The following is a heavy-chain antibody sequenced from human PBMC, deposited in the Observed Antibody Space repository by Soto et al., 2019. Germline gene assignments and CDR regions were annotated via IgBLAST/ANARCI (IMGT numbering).Heavy chain of an antibody. J-gene: IGHJ4*02. V-gene: IGHV3-73*01. CDR1: GLTFSGSA. CDR3: SAKAYSMNVDS. Sequence: GGSLRLSSAASGLTFSGSAMHWVRQASGKGLEWVGRVRSKGNNYATAYAASVKGRFTISRDDSKNTAYLQMNSLKTEDTAVYYSSAKAYSMNVDSWGQGTLVTVSS. CDR2: VRSKGNNYAT. D-gene: IGHD3-16*01.